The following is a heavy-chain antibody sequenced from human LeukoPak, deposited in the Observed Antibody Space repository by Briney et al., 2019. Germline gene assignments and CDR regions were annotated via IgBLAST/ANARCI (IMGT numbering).Heavy chain of an antibody. Sequence: PGGSLRLSCAASGFTFSSYSMNWVRQAPGKGLEWVSSISSSSSYIYYADSVRGGFTISRDNAKNSLYLQMNSLRAEDTAVYYCARDGGLRYFAYWGQGTLVTVSS. CDR2: ISSSSSYI. CDR3: ARDGGLRYFAY. CDR1: GFTFSSYS. V-gene: IGHV3-21*01. D-gene: IGHD3-9*01. J-gene: IGHJ4*02.